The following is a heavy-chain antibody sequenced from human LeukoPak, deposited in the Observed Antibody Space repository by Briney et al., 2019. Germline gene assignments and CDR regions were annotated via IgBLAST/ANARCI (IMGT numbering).Heavy chain of an antibody. Sequence: PGGSLRLSCAASGFTFSSHSMNWVRHAPGKGLEWVSSISSSSSYIYYADSVKGRFTIYRDNAKNSLYLQMNSLRAEDTAVYYCANQNYCSSTSRPFDYWGQGTLVTVSS. CDR3: ANQNYCSSTSRPFDY. V-gene: IGHV3-21*01. D-gene: IGHD2-2*01. CDR1: GFTFSSHS. CDR2: ISSSSSYI. J-gene: IGHJ4*02.